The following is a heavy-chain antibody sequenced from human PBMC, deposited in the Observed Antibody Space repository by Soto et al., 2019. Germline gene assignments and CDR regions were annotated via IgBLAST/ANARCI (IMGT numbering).Heavy chain of an antibody. D-gene: IGHD4-4*01. CDR2: IYYSGST. J-gene: IGHJ6*02. CDR3: ARHPDYTNFYTYYYYGMDV. V-gene: IGHV4-39*01. Sequence: SETLSLTCTVSGGSISSSSYYWGWIRQPPGKGLEWIGSIYYSGSTYYNPSLKSRVTISVDTSKNQFSLKLSSVTAADTAVYYCARHPDYTNFYTYYYYGMDVWGQGTTVTVSS. CDR1: GGSISSSSYY.